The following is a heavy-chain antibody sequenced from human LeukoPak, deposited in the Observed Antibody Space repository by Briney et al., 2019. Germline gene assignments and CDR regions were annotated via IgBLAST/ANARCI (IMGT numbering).Heavy chain of an antibody. J-gene: IGHJ4*02. D-gene: IGHD3-16*01. CDR1: GFTFDDYG. V-gene: IGHV3-74*01. Sequence: PGGSLRLSCAASGFTFDDYGMSWVRQAPGKGLEWVSRLNSDGSSTNYADSVKGRFTISRDNAKNTLYLQMNSLRDEDTAVFYCARSRYDYIWGIDYWGQGTLVTVSS. CDR2: LNSDGSST. CDR3: ARSRYDYIWGIDY.